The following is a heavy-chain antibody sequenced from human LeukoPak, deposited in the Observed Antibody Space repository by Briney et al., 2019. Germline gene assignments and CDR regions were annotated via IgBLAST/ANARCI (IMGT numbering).Heavy chain of an antibody. J-gene: IGHJ4*02. Sequence: GGSLRLSCAASGFTFSSYGMHWVRQAPGKGLEWVAFIRYDGSNKYYADSVKGRFTISRDNSKNTLYLQMNSLRVEDTAVYYCAKDFMSGSYSAFFDYWGQGTLVTVSS. CDR2: IRYDGSNK. CDR1: GFTFSSYG. D-gene: IGHD1-26*01. CDR3: AKDFMSGSYSAFFDY. V-gene: IGHV3-30*02.